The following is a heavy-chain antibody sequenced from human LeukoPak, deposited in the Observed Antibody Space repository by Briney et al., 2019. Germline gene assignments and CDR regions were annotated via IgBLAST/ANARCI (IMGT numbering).Heavy chain of an antibody. CDR1: GFSVTSYV. V-gene: IGHV3-33*01. CDR3: ARLHRDAYSFL. J-gene: IGHJ4*02. Sequence: HPGGSLRLSCAASGFSVTSYVMHWVRQAPGKGLEWVAVLWDDGSNKNYTDSVKGRFIISRDNSKNTLHLQMNSLRAEDTGVYYCARLHRDAYSFLWGQGTLVTVSS. D-gene: IGHD4-11*01. CDR2: LWDDGSNK.